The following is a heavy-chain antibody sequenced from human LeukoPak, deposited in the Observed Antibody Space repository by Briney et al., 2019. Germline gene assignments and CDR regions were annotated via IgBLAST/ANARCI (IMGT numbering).Heavy chain of an antibody. J-gene: IGHJ4*02. V-gene: IGHV3-48*01. CDR1: GFTFSNYG. D-gene: IGHD1-14*01. CDR2: ISSSSSTI. CDR3: ARDQNPR. Sequence: QPGGTLRLSCAASGFTFSNYGMNWVRQAPGKGLEWVSYISSSSSTIYYADSVKGRFTISRDNAKNSLYLQMNSLRAEDTAVYYCARDQNPRWGQGTLVTVSS.